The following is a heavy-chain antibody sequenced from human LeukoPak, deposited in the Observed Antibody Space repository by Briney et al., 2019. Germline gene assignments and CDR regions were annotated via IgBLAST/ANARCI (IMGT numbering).Heavy chain of an antibody. J-gene: IGHJ4*01. CDR1: GYTFTGYF. CDR2: INPNTGGT. CDR3: ARAHSSASSPFDY. Sequence: GGSVKVSCKASGYTFTGYFIHWVRQAPGQGLEWVAWINPNTGGTNYSLEFQGRVTMTRDTSINTAYMELSRLTSDDTAVYYCARAHSSASSPFDYWGHGTLVTASS. V-gene: IGHV1-2*02. D-gene: IGHD6-6*01.